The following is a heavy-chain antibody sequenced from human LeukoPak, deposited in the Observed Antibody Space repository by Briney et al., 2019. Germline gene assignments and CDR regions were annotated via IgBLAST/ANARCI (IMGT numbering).Heavy chain of an antibody. D-gene: IGHD3-22*01. V-gene: IGHV4-59*01. CDR3: ARRFYFDSSGSRYYVMDL. J-gene: IGHJ6*02. CDR1: GGSISSYY. Sequence: SETLSLTCTVSGGSISSYYWSWIRQPPGKGPEWIGHIYYSGSTNYNPSLKSRVTISVDTSKNQFSLKLSSVTAADTAVYYCARRFYFDSSGSRYYVMDLWGQGTTVTVSS. CDR2: IYYSGST.